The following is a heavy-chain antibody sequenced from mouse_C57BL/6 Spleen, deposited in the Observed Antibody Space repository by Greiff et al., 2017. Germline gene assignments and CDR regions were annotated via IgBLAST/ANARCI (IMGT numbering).Heavy chain of an antibody. J-gene: IGHJ1*03. Sequence: QVQLQQPGAELVKPGASVKLSCKASGYTFTSYWMQWVKQRPGQGLEWIGEIDPSDSYSNYNQKFKGKATLTVDKSSSTAYMQLSSLTSEDSAVYYCARRYGSSGSFDVWGTGTTVTVSS. D-gene: IGHD1-1*01. CDR1: GYTFTSYW. CDR2: IDPSDSYS. CDR3: ARRYGSSGSFDV. V-gene: IGHV1-50*01.